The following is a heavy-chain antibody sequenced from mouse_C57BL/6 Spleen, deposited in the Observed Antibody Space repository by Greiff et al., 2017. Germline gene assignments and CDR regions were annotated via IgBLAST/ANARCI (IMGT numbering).Heavy chain of an antibody. CDR2: IYPGDGDT. V-gene: IGHV1-82*01. Sequence: QVQLQQSGPELVKPGASVKISCKASGYAFSSSWMKWVKQRPGKGLEWIGRIYPGDGDTNYNGKFKGKATLTADKSSSTAYMQLSSLTSEDSAVYFCAREDYFSHSYWGKGTLVTVAA. CDR3: AREDYFSHSY. D-gene: IGHD2-12*01. CDR1: GYAFSSSW. J-gene: IGHJ3*01.